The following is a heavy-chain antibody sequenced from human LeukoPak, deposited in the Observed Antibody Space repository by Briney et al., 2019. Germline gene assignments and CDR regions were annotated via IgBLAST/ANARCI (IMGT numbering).Heavy chain of an antibody. CDR3: ARGRQDVTMIVVVMTAVSYCLDA. CDR2: MNPSGST. CDR1: GGSFSGYY. Sequence: PSETLSLTCAVYGGSFSGYYWTWIRQTPEKGLEWIGEMNPSGSTNYNPSLKSRVTISVDTSKNQFSLELSSVTAADTAVYYCARGRQDVTMIVVVMTAVSYCLDAWGKGTTVTVS. D-gene: IGHD3-22*01. J-gene: IGHJ6*03. V-gene: IGHV4-34*01.